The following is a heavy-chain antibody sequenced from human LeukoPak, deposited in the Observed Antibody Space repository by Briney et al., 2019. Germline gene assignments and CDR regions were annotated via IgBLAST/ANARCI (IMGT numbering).Heavy chain of an antibody. V-gene: IGHV3-48*01. CDR1: GFTFSSYS. D-gene: IGHD3-3*01. J-gene: IGHJ4*02. Sequence: GGSLRLSCAASGFTFSSYSMYWVRQAPGKGLEWVSYISSSSSTIYYADSVKGRFTISRDNAKNSLYLQMNSLRAEDTAVYYCARGYYDFWSGYLDYWGQGTLVTVSS. CDR2: ISSSSSTI. CDR3: ARGYYDFWSGYLDY.